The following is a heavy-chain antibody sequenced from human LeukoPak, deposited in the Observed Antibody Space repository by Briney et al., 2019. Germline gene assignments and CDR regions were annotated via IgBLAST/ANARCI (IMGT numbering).Heavy chain of an antibody. Sequence: ASVKVSCKTSGYPFSTWEINWVRQAAGQGPEWLGWVHPDSGNTDYAQKFRGRVTMSRDTSTSTAYMELSGLRLDDTAVYFCARGPRNDPWGQGTLVTVSS. CDR2: VHPDSGNT. J-gene: IGHJ5*02. CDR1: GYPFSTWE. D-gene: IGHD1-14*01. V-gene: IGHV1-8*01. CDR3: ARGPRNDP.